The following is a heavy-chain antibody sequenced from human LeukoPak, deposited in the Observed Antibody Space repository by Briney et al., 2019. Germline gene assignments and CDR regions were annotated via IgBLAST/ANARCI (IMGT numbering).Heavy chain of an antibody. J-gene: IGHJ3*02. D-gene: IGHD3-22*01. Sequence: SETLSLTCTVSGGSIRSYYWSWIRQPPGKGLEWIGYIYYSGSTNYNPSLKSRVSISVDTSKNQFSLKLSSVTAADTAVYYCAKTHSDNSDDAFDIWGQGTMVTISS. CDR3: AKTHSDNSDDAFDI. CDR1: GGSIRSYY. V-gene: IGHV4-59*08. CDR2: IYYSGST.